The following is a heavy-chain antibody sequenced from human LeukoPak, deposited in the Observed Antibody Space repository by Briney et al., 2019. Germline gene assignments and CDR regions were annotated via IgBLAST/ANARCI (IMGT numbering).Heavy chain of an antibody. CDR3: ARTLSSGQYSFEY. J-gene: IGHJ4*02. Sequence: SETLSLTCAVSGGSISSSNWWGWIRQPPGKGLEWIGYIHYTGGAYYNPSLKSRLTMSVDTSKNQFSLKLDSVTAMDTAVYYCARTLSSGQYSFEYWGQGTLVTVSS. CDR2: IHYTGGA. D-gene: IGHD6-19*01. CDR1: GGSISSSNW. V-gene: IGHV4-28*01.